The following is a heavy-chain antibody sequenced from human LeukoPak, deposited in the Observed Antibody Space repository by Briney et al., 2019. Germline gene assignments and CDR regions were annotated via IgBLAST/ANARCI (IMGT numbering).Heavy chain of an antibody. Sequence: GRSLRVSCAASGFTFSNYGMHWVRQAPGKGLEWVAIIWYDGSIKYYADSVKGRFTISRDNSKNTLYLQMNNLRAEDTAVYYCATSRPDSSGYVGNFDYWGQGTLVTVSS. J-gene: IGHJ4*02. CDR1: GFTFSNYG. V-gene: IGHV3-33*01. CDR3: ATSRPDSSGYVGNFDY. CDR2: IWYDGSIK. D-gene: IGHD3-22*01.